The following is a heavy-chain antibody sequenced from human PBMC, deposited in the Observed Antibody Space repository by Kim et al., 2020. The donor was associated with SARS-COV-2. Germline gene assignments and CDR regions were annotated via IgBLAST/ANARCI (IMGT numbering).Heavy chain of an antibody. CDR3: ARAGGVFVEMAIPTMGN. D-gene: IGHD2-21*01. Sequence: SVKVSCKASGGTFSSYAISWVRQAPGQGLEWMGGIIPIFGTANYAQKFQGRVTITADESTSTAYMELSSLRSEDTAVYYCARAGGVFVEMAIPTMGNWGQGTLVTVSS. CDR1: GGTFSSYA. V-gene: IGHV1-69*13. J-gene: IGHJ4*02. CDR2: IIPIFGTA.